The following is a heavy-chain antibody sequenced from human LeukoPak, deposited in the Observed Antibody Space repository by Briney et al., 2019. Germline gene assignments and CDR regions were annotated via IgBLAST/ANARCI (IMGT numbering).Heavy chain of an antibody. CDR2: IYTSGST. J-gene: IGHJ6*03. CDR3: ARDAYYDFWSGYYRADYYYYYMDV. Sequence: SSETLSLTCTVSGGSISSGSYYWSWIRQPAGKGLEWIGRIYTSGSTNYNPSLKSRVTISVDTSKNQFSLKLSSVTAADTAVYYCARDAYYDFWSGYYRADYYYYYMDVWGKGTTVTVSS. CDR1: GGSISSGSYY. D-gene: IGHD3-3*01. V-gene: IGHV4-61*02.